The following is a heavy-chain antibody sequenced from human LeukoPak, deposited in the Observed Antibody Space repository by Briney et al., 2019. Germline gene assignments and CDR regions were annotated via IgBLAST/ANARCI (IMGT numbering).Heavy chain of an antibody. CDR2: IRSSGTTI. CDR3: ARDRGAVTDVFDY. V-gene: IGHV3-11*04. Sequence: GGSLRLSCVVSGFTFSDYYMSWIRQAPGKGLEWVSYIRSSGTTIHYADSVKGRFTISRDNAKNSLCLQMNSLRAEDTAVYYCARDRGAVTDVFDYWGQGTLVTVSS. D-gene: IGHD6-19*01. J-gene: IGHJ4*02. CDR1: GFTFSDYY.